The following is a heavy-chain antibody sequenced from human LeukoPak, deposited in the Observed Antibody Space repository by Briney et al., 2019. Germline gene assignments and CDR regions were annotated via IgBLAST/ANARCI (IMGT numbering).Heavy chain of an antibody. CDR1: GFTFSSYE. CDR2: ISSSGSTI. CDR3: ARDGSSSWAPNWYFDL. Sequence: GGSLRLSCAASGFTFSSYEMNWVRQAPGQGLEWVSYISSSGSTIYYADSVKGRFTISRGNAKNSLYLQMNSLRAEDTAVYYCARDGSSSWAPNWYFDLWGRGTLVTVSS. D-gene: IGHD6-13*01. V-gene: IGHV3-48*03. J-gene: IGHJ2*01.